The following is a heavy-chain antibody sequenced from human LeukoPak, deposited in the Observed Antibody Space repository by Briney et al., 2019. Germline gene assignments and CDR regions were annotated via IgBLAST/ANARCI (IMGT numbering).Heavy chain of an antibody. D-gene: IGHD6-13*01. CDR2: IYPGDSDT. V-gene: IGHV5-51*01. CDR1: GYSFTSYW. Sequence: GESLKISCKGSGYSFTSYWIGWVRQMPGKGLEWMGIIYPGDSDTRYSPSFQGQVTISADKSISTAYLQWSSLKASDTAMYYCARLGSVAAAGYYMDVWGEGTTVTVSS. CDR3: ARLGSVAAAGYYMDV. J-gene: IGHJ6*03.